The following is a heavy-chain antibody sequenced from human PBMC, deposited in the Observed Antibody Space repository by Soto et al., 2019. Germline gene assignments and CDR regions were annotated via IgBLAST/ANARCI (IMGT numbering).Heavy chain of an antibody. CDR1: GYTFTSYD. CDR2: MNPNSGNT. Sequence: ASVKVSCKASGYTFTSYDINWVRQATGQGLEWMGWMNPNSGNTGYAQKFQGRVTMTRNTSISTAYMELSSLRSEDTAVYYCAKAPKYDFWSGDYYYYMDVWGKGTTVNVSS. V-gene: IGHV1-8*01. D-gene: IGHD3-3*01. J-gene: IGHJ6*03. CDR3: AKAPKYDFWSGDYYYYMDV.